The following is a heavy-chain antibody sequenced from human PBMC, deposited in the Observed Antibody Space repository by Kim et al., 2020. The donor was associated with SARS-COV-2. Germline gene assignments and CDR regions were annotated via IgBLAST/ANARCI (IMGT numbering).Heavy chain of an antibody. Sequence: ASVKVSCKASGYTFTSYGISWVRQAPGQGLEWMGWISAYNGNTNYAQKLQGRVTMTTDTSTSTAYMELMSLRSDDTAVYYCARDRGTMVRGVIGGYWGQGTLVTVSS. CDR1: GYTFTSYG. J-gene: IGHJ4*02. CDR3: ARDRGTMVRGVIGGY. V-gene: IGHV1-18*01. CDR2: ISAYNGNT. D-gene: IGHD3-10*01.